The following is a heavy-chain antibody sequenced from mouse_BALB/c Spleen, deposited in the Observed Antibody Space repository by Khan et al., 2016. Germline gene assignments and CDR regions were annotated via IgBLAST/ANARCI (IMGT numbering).Heavy chain of an antibody. V-gene: IGHV4-1*02. CDR1: GFDFSRYW. CDR3: ARGGYSGEGYMEG. CDR2: INPDSSTI. D-gene: IGHD1-2*01. Sequence: EVKLLESGGGLVQPGGSLKLSCAASGFDFSRYWMSWVRQPPGQGLEWIGDINPDSSTINYTPSLKDKFLISRDTAKNTQSRQMRKGRSEETALYEGARGGYSGEGYMEGWGGGTTVNVSS. J-gene: IGHJ1*01.